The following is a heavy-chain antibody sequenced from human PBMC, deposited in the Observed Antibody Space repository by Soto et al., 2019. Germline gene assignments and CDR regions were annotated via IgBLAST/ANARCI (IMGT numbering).Heavy chain of an antibody. J-gene: IGHJ4*02. CDR1: GFTFSSYS. D-gene: IGHD3-22*01. CDR2: ISSSSSYI. Sequence: PGGSLRLSCAASGFTFSSYSMNWVRQAPGKGLEWVSSISSSSSYIYYADSVKGRFTISRDNAKNSLYLQMNSLRAEDTAVYYCARTAPPYYDSSGYYHGGFDYWGQGTLVTVSS. V-gene: IGHV3-21*01. CDR3: ARTAPPYYDSSGYYHGGFDY.